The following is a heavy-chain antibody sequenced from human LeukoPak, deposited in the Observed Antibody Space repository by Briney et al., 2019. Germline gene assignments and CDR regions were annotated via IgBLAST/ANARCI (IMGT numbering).Heavy chain of an antibody. CDR2: IYYSGST. D-gene: IGHD3-3*01. J-gene: IGHJ4*02. CDR1: GGSFSSGGYY. V-gene: IGHV4-31*03. Sequence: PSETLSLTCTVSGGSFSSGGYYWSWIRQHPGKGLEWIGYIYYSGSTYYNPSLKSRVTISVDTSKNQFSLKLSSVTAADTAVYYCARENRDPSAQDYDFWSGPPEYFDYWGQGTLVTVSS. CDR3: ARENRDPSAQDYDFWSGPPEYFDY.